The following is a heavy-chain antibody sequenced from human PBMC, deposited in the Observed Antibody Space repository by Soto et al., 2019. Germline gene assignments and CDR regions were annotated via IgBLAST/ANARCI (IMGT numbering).Heavy chain of an antibody. Sequence: RASVKVSCKASGGTFSSYTISWVRQAPGQGLEWMGRIIPILGIANYAQKFQGRVTITADKSTSTAYMELSSLRSEDTAVYYCASAVGDGYYARYNWFDPWGQGTLVTVSS. D-gene: IGHD3-22*01. J-gene: IGHJ5*02. CDR3: ASAVGDGYYARYNWFDP. V-gene: IGHV1-69*02. CDR1: GGTFSSYT. CDR2: IIPILGIA.